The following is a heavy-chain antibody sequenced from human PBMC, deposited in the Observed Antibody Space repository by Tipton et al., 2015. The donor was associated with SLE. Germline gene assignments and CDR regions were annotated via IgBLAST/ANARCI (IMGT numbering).Heavy chain of an antibody. Sequence: QLVQSGAEVKPSDTLSLRCDVYVGSFSGYWWSWVRQSPGKGLEWIGEVNHSGGTDYNPSLKSRVTISVDTSKNQFSLKLSSVTAADTAVYYCASLGGGMRYYDSSGCFDYWGQGTLVTVSS. CDR1: VGSFSGYW. D-gene: IGHD3-22*01. CDR3: ASLGGGMRYYDSSGCFDY. CDR2: VNHSGGT. J-gene: IGHJ4*02. V-gene: IGHV4-34*01.